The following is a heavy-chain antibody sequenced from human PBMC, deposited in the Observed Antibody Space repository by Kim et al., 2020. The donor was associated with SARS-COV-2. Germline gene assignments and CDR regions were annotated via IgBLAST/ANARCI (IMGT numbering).Heavy chain of an antibody. CDR2: INAYNGNT. V-gene: IGHV1-3*01. D-gene: IGHD3-3*01. Sequence: ASVKVSCKASGYTFTSYAIRWVRQAPGQGLEWMGWINAYNGNTKYAQKLQGRVTITTDTSTSTAYMELSSLRSEDTAVYYCARDSYYGLCPTGYWGLG. CDR1: GYTFTSYA. CDR3: ARDSYYGLCPTGY. J-gene: IGHJ1*01.